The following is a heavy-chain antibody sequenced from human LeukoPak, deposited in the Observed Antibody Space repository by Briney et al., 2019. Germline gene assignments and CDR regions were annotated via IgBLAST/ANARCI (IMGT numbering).Heavy chain of an antibody. D-gene: IGHD2-2*01. Sequence: GESLKISCKGSGYSFTSYWIGWVRQMPGKGLEWMGIIYPGDSDTRYSPSFQGQITISADKSISTAYLQWSSLKASDTAMYYCARLPLEAAVVPDAPFDYWGQGTLVTVSS. J-gene: IGHJ4*02. CDR1: GYSFTSYW. CDR3: ARLPLEAAVVPDAPFDY. CDR2: IYPGDSDT. V-gene: IGHV5-51*01.